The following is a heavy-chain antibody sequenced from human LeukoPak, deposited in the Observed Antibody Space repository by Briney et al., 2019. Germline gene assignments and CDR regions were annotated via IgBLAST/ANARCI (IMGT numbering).Heavy chain of an antibody. CDR2: INHSGST. CDR3: ARLGYSYGFKYYYYGMDV. V-gene: IGHV4-34*01. Sequence: PSETLSLTCAVYGGSFGGYYWSWIRQPPGKGLEWIGEINHSGSTNYNPSLKSRVTISVDTSKNQFSLKLSSVTAADTAVYYCARLGYSYGFKYYYYGMDVWGQGTTVTVSS. D-gene: IGHD5-18*01. J-gene: IGHJ6*02. CDR1: GGSFGGYY.